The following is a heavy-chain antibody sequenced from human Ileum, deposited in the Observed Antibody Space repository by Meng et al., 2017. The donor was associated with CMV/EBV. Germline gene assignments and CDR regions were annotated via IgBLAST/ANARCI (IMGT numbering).Heavy chain of an antibody. CDR2: IRNDESNQ. D-gene: IGHD1-26*01. CDR3: ARSPDGFDY. J-gene: IGHJ4*02. CDR1: GFTFRSYG. Sequence: GESLKISCAASGFTFRSYGMHWVRQAPGKGLEWVAFIRNDESNQYYADSVKGRFTISRDISKNTLYLQMNSLRAEDTAVYYCARSPDGFDYWGQGTQVTVSS. V-gene: IGHV3-30*02.